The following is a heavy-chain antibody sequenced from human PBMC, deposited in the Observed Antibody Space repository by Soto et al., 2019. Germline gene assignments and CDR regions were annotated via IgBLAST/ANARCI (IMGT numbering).Heavy chain of an antibody. D-gene: IGHD3-22*01. CDR3: AHSVNYYDSSGYYYAANWFDP. Sequence: SGPNLVNTTQTLTLSLTFSGFSLSTRRVGVGWIRQPPGKALEWLALIYWDDDKRYSPSLKSRLTITKDTSKNQVVLTMTNMDPVDTATYYCAHSVNYYDSSGYYYAANWFDPWGQGTLVTVSS. V-gene: IGHV2-5*02. J-gene: IGHJ5*02. CDR2: IYWDDDK. CDR1: GFSLSTRRVG.